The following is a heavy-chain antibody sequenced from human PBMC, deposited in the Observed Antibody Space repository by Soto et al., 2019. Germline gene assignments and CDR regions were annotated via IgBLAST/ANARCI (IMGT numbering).Heavy chain of an antibody. D-gene: IGHD3-22*01. V-gene: IGHV1-69*06. CDR1: GGTFSSYA. CDR3: ASSTLMYYYDSSGYYPNYYGMDV. Sequence: ASVKVSCKASGGTFSSYAISWVRQAPGQGLEWMGGIIPIFGTANYAQKFQGRVTITADKSTSTAYMELSSLRSEDTAVYYCASSTLMYYYDSSGYYPNYYGMDVWGQGTTVTVSS. J-gene: IGHJ6*02. CDR2: IIPIFGTA.